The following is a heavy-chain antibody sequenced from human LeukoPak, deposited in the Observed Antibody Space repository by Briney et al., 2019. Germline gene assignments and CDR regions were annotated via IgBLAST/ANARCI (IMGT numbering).Heavy chain of an antibody. CDR1: GGSFSGYY. J-gene: IGHJ4*02. V-gene: IGHV4-34*01. CDR2: INHSGST. CDR3: ARMDY. Sequence: SSETLSLTCAVYGGSFSGYYWSWIRQPPGKGLEWMGEINHSGSTNYNPSLKSRVTISVDTSKNQFSLKLSSVTAADTAVYYCARMDYWGQGTLVTVSS.